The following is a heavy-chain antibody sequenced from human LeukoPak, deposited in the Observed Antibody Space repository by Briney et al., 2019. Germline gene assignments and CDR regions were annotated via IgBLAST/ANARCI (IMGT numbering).Heavy chain of an antibody. J-gene: IGHJ6*02. Sequence: GGSLRLSCAASGFTFSNAWMSWVRQAPGKGLEWVGRIKSKTDGGTTDYAAPVKGRFTISRDDSKNTLYLQMNSLKTEDTAVYYCTTDLDTTGYCYGMDVWGQGTTVTVSS. CDR3: TTDLDTTGYCYGMDV. CDR1: GFTFSNAW. CDR2: IKSKTDGGTT. V-gene: IGHV3-15*01. D-gene: IGHD2-8*02.